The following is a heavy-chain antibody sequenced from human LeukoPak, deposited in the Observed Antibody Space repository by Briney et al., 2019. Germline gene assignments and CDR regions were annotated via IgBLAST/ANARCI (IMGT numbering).Heavy chain of an antibody. Sequence: GGSLGLSCAASGFTFSSFSMNWVRQAPGKGLEWVSYISSNSYASFYADSVKGRFTISRDTAQNSLYLQMNSLRAEDTAVYYCARGADSNNWYADRHFDLWGQGTMVTVSS. D-gene: IGHD6-13*01. CDR3: ARGADSNNWYADRHFDL. CDR1: GFTFSSFS. J-gene: IGHJ3*01. V-gene: IGHV3-48*04. CDR2: ISSNSYAS.